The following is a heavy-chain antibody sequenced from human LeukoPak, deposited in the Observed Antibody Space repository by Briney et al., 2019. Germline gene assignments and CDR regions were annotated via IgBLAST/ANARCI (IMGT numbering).Heavy chain of an antibody. CDR2: ISYDGSNK. Sequence: GGSLRLSCAASGFTFSSYAMHWVRQAPGKGLEWVAVISYDGSNKYYADSVKGRFTISRDNSKNTLYLQMNSLRAEDTAVYYCARDRASGSYYREHFDYWGQGTLVTVSS. CDR3: ARDRASGSYYREHFDY. D-gene: IGHD1-26*01. J-gene: IGHJ4*02. V-gene: IGHV3-30-3*01. CDR1: GFTFSSYA.